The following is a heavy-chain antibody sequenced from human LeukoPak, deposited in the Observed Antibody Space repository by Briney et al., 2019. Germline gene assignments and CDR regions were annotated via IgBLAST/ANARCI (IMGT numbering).Heavy chain of an antibody. CDR2: ISSSGVKT. CDR3: AKDRLVGAID. Sequence: GGSLRLSCAASGFTFTSYAMSWVRQAPEKGLEWVATISSSGVKTNYVDSVKGRSTISRDNSKDTLYLQMNSLRAEDTAVYYCAKDRLVGAIDWGQGTLVTVSS. CDR1: GFTFTSYA. V-gene: IGHV3-23*01. D-gene: IGHD1-26*01. J-gene: IGHJ4*02.